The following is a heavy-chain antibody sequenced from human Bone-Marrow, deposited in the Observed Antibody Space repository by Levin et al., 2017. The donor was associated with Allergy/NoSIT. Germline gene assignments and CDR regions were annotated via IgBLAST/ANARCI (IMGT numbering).Heavy chain of an antibody. Sequence: ESLKISCTVSGGSIKNNNFWAWIRQAPGGGLEWVGSIYYDGSSYSNPSLKSRVTISVDTSKNQFSLKLSSVTAADTAVYYCARQAFYDFWRPFNWFDPWGQGTLVTVSS. CDR1: GGSIKNNNF. CDR3: ARQAFYDFWRPFNWFDP. V-gene: IGHV4-39*01. CDR2: IYYDGSS. J-gene: IGHJ5*02. D-gene: IGHD3-3*01.